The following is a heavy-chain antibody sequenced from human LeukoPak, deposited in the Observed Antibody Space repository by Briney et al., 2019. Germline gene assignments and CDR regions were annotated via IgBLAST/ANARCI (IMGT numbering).Heavy chain of an antibody. CDR3: ARGRHYYGSGSSNWFDP. D-gene: IGHD3-10*01. CDR1: GGSISSYS. J-gene: IGHJ5*02. Sequence: SETLSLTCTVSGGSISSYSWSWIRQPPGKGLEWIGYIYHSGSTYYNPSLKSRVTISVDRSKNQFSLKLSSVTAADTAVYYCARGRHYYGSGSSNWFDPWGQGTLVTVSS. CDR2: IYHSGST. V-gene: IGHV4-30-2*01.